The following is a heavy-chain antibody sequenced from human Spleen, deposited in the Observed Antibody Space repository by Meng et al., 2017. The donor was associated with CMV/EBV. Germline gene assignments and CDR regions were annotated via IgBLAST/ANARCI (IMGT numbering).Heavy chain of an antibody. Sequence: ESLKISCAASGFTFSSYGMHWVRQPPGKGLEWIGSFHYSGRAYHNPSLKSRVTMSVDTSKNQFSLKLTSVTAADTTIYYGARAGGFGSYSGMDVWGQGTTVTVSS. CDR3: ARAGGFGSYSGMDV. CDR1: GFTFSSYG. CDR2: FHYSGRA. J-gene: IGHJ6*02. D-gene: IGHD2-21*01. V-gene: IGHV4-59*01.